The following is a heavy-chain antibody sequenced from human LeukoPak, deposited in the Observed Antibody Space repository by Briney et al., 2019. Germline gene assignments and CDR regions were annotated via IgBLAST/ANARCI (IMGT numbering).Heavy chain of an antibody. V-gene: IGHV1-18*01. Sequence: ASVKVSCKASGYTFTSYGISWVRQAPGQGLEWMGWISAYNGNTNYARKLQGRVTMTTDTSTSTAYMEPRSLRSDDTAVYYCARGDDILTGDTIYYFDYWGQGTLVTVSS. D-gene: IGHD3-9*01. CDR1: GYTFTSYG. J-gene: IGHJ4*02. CDR2: ISAYNGNT. CDR3: ARGDDILTGDTIYYFDY.